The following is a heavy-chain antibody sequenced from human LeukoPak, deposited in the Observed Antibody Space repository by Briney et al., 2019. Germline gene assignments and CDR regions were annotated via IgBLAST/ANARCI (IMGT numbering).Heavy chain of an antibody. Sequence: SETLSPTCAVSGHSISSGYYWGWIRQPPGKGLEWIGSIYHSGSTYYNPSLKSRVTISVDTSKNQFSLKLSSVTAADTAVYYCARARYCSSTSCYAPYNWFDPWGQGTLVTVSS. CDR1: GHSISSGYY. CDR2: IYHSGST. CDR3: ARARYCSSTSCYAPYNWFDP. D-gene: IGHD2-2*01. V-gene: IGHV4-38-2*01. J-gene: IGHJ5*02.